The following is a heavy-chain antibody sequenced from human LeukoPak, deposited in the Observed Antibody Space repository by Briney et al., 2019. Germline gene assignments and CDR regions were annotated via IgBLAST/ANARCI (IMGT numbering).Heavy chain of an antibody. J-gene: IGHJ3*02. CDR2: ISSSSSNT. D-gene: IGHD2-2*01. Sequence: PGGSLRLSCVVSGFTFNSYTMNWVRQAPGKGLEWVSSISSSSSNTYYADSVKGRFTISRDNAKNSLYLQMNSLRAEDTAVYYCATLEVPAAMIDAFHIWGQGTMVTVSS. CDR3: ATLEVPAAMIDAFHI. V-gene: IGHV3-21*06. CDR1: GFTFNSYT.